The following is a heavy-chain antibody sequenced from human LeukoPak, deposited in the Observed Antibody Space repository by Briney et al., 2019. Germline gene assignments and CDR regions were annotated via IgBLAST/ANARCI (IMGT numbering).Heavy chain of an antibody. J-gene: IGHJ6*03. CDR2: TSYDGRNK. D-gene: IGHD3-3*01. CDR3: ARGQRAHVEWSYYMDV. Sequence: PGGSLRLSCAASGFTFSSYVMHWVRQAPGKGLEWMSVTSYDGRNKYFADSVKGRFTLSRDNSKNTLYLQMNNLRAEDTAVYYCARGQRAHVEWSYYMDVWGKGTTVTVSS. V-gene: IGHV3-30*04. CDR1: GFTFSSYV.